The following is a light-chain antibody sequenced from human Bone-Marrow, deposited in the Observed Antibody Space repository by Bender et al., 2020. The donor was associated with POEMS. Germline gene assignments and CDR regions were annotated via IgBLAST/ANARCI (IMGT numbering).Light chain of an antibody. V-gene: IGLV2-14*01. J-gene: IGLJ3*02. CDR3: NSYTSRNTLGLLM. CDR1: NSDIGGYNS. CDR2: DVS. Sequence: QSALTQPASVSGSPGQSITISCTGANSDIGGYNSVSWYQQHPGKAPKLMIYDVSNRPSGVSSRFSGSKSGNTASLTISGLQAEGEAEYYCNSYTSRNTLGLLMFGGGTKLTVL.